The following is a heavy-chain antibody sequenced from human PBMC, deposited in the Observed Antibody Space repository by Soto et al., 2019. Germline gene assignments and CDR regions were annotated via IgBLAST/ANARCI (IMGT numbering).Heavy chain of an antibody. CDR2: ISSSSSYT. V-gene: IGHV3-11*06. J-gene: IGHJ6*02. Sequence: QVQLVESGGGLVKPGGSLRLSCAASGFTFSDYYMSWIRQAPGKGLEWVSYISSSSSYTNYADSVKGRFTISRDNAKNSLYLQMNSLRAEDTAVYYCARDREAYYDFWSGYSYYYYYYGMDVWGQGTTVTVSS. CDR3: ARDREAYYDFWSGYSYYYYYYGMDV. CDR1: GFTFSDYY. D-gene: IGHD3-3*01.